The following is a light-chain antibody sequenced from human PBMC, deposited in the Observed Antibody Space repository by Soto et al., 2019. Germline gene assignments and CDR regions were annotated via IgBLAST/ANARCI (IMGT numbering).Light chain of an antibody. Sequence: QSVLTQPRSVSGSPGQSVTISCTGTSSDVGGYNYVSWYQQHPGTAPKLMIYDVSKRPSGVPDRFSGSKSGNTASLTISGLQAEDEADYYCCSYAGSSFWVFGGGTKLTVL. CDR2: DVS. CDR3: CSYAGSSFWV. CDR1: SSDVGGYNY. J-gene: IGLJ3*02. V-gene: IGLV2-11*01.